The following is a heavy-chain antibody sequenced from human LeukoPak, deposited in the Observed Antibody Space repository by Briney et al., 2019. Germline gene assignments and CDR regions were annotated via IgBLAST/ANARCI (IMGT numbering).Heavy chain of an antibody. CDR2: IKQDGSEK. D-gene: IGHD3-3*01. CDR1: GFTFSSYW. J-gene: IGHJ6*03. V-gene: IGHV3-7*01. Sequence: GGSLRLSCAASGFTFSSYWMSWVRQAPGKGLEWVANIKQDGSEKYYVDSVKGRFTISRDNAKNSLYLQMNSLRAEDTAVCYCARVPYDFWSGYYGGYYYYYMDVWGKGTTVTVSS. CDR3: ARVPYDFWSGYYGGYYYYYMDV.